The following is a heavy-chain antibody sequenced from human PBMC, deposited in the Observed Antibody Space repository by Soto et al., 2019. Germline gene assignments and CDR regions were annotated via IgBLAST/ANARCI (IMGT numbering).Heavy chain of an antibody. CDR1: GFTFSNYA. V-gene: IGHV3-23*01. Sequence: GGSLRLSCAASGFTFSNYAMIWVRQAPGKGLEWVSAVSGSGGNTYYADSVQGRFTISRDNSKNMLNLQMNSLRAEDTAVYYCAKLNLFVSAPAGRGPFAYWGQGTLVTVSS. J-gene: IGHJ4*02. CDR2: VSGSGGNT. D-gene: IGHD6-13*01. CDR3: AKLNLFVSAPAGRGPFAY.